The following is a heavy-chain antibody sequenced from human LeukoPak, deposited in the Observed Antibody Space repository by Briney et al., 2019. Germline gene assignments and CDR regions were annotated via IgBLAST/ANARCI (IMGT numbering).Heavy chain of an antibody. CDR1: GFTFNNNA. D-gene: IGHD2-2*01. CDR2: INGGGDAT. V-gene: IGHV3-23*01. Sequence: PGGSLRLSCATSGFTFNNNAMSWVRQAPGKRLEWVSAINGGGDATEYADSVKGRSTISRDNSKNTLYLQMNSLRPEDTAVYYCARCTASCYANAFDVWGQGTLLTVSS. J-gene: IGHJ3*01. CDR3: ARCTASCYANAFDV.